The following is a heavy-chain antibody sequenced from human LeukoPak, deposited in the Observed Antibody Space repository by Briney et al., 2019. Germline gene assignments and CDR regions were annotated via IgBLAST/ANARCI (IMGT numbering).Heavy chain of an antibody. Sequence: ASVKVSCKASGYTFTSYYMHWVRQAPGQGLEWMGIINPSGGSTSYAQKFQGRVTMTRDTSTSTVYMELSSLRSEDTAVYYCARDVRGGGQLLSGIDYLGQGTLVTVSS. CDR1: GYTFTSYY. J-gene: IGHJ4*02. D-gene: IGHD2-2*01. CDR3: ARDVRGGGQLLSGIDY. V-gene: IGHV1-46*01. CDR2: INPSGGST.